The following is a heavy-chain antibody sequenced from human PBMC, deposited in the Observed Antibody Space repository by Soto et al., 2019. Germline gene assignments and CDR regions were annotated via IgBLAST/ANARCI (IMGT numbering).Heavy chain of an antibody. Sequence: EVQLVESGGGLVQPGRSLRLSCAASGFTFDDYAMHWVRQAPGKGLEWVSGISWNSGSIGYADSVKGRFTISRDNAKNSLYLQMNSLRAEDTALYYCAKDIQDGSSCWYSEFDYWGQGTLVTVSS. J-gene: IGHJ4*02. D-gene: IGHD6-19*01. CDR3: AKDIQDGSSCWYSEFDY. CDR1: GFTFDDYA. V-gene: IGHV3-9*01. CDR2: ISWNSGSI.